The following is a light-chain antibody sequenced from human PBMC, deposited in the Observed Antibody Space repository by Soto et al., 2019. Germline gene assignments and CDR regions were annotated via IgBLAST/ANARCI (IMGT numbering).Light chain of an antibody. CDR3: QQYSSYPFT. CDR1: QSVSTW. Sequence: DIQMTQSPPTLSTSVGDRVTITCRASQSVSTWLAWYQQKPGKAPKLLVYKASTLETGVPSRFSGSGSGTKFTLTISSLQPDDFAIYYCQQYSSYPFTFGPGTKVDIK. J-gene: IGKJ3*01. CDR2: KAS. V-gene: IGKV1-5*03.